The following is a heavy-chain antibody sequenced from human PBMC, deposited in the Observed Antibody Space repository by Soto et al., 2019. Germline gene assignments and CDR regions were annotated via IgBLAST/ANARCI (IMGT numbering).Heavy chain of an antibody. Sequence: QVQLVQSGAEVKKPGASVKVSCKASGYTFTSYGISWVRQAPGQGLEWMGWISAYNGNTNYAQKLQGRVTMTTDTSTSTAYMELRSRRSDDTAVYYCARDEEYVGKGVGDLDYWGQGTLVTVSS. D-gene: IGHD3-10*01. J-gene: IGHJ4*02. CDR3: ARDEEYVGKGVGDLDY. CDR2: ISAYNGNT. V-gene: IGHV1-18*01. CDR1: GYTFTSYG.